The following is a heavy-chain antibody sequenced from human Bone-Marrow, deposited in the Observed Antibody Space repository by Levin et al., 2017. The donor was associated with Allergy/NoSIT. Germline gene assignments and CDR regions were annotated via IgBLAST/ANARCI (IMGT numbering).Heavy chain of an antibody. J-gene: IGHJ4*02. D-gene: IGHD3-3*01. CDR1: GFTFSSYE. V-gene: IGHV3-48*03. CDR3: ARQLGNFWSGYNYFDY. CDR2: IGSSGSTI. Sequence: PGESLKISCAASGFTFSSYEMNWVRQAPGKGLEWVSYIGSSGSTIYYADSVKGRFTISRDNAKNSLYLQMNSLRAEDTAVYYCARQLGNFWSGYNYFDYWGQGTLVTVSS.